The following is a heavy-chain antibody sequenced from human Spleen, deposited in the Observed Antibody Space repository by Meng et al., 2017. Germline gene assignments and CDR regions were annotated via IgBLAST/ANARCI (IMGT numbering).Heavy chain of an antibody. J-gene: IGHJ4*02. CDR1: GGSFRDYY. V-gene: IGHV4-34*01. Sequence: QVQLQQWGAGPLKPSETLSLTCVVSGGSFRDYYWSWIRQPPGKGLEWIGEINHSGSTNYNPSLESRATISVDTSQNNLSLKLSSVTAADSAVYYCARGPTTMAHDFDYWGQGTLVTVSS. CDR2: INHSGST. CDR3: ARGPTTMAHDFDY. D-gene: IGHD4-11*01.